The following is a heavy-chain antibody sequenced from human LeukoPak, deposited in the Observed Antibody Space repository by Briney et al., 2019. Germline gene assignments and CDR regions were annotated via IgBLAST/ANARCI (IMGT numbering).Heavy chain of an antibody. J-gene: IGHJ4*02. CDR2: ISGGSGTTYYA. CDR1: GLTFRSYA. D-gene: IGHD3-9*01. V-gene: IGHV3-23*01. Sequence: GGALRLSGAASGLTFRSYAMSWVRQSPGKGVEWVSGISGGSGTTYYAYYADSVKGRFTISRDNSKNTLYLQMNSLRAEDTAVYYCAKLYDILTGYFDYWGQGTLVTVSS. CDR3: AKLYDILTGYFDY.